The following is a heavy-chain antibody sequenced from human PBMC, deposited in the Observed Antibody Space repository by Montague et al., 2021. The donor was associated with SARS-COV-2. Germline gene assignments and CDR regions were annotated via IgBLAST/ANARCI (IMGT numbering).Heavy chain of an antibody. D-gene: IGHD6-19*01. CDR1: GGSISSGGYY. CDR3: ATTGGPTTVAGPFDY. CDR2: IDYSGST. J-gene: IGHJ4*02. V-gene: IGHV4-39*01. Sequence: ETLSLTCTVSGGSISSGGYYWDWIRQPPGMGLEWIGTIDYSGSTDYXPSLKSRVAISVDTSRNQFSLKVSSVTAADTAVYYCATTGGPTTVAGPFDYWGQGTPVTVSS.